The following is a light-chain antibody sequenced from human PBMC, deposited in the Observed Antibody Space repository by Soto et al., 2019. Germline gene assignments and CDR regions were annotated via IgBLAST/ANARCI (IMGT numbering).Light chain of an antibody. CDR2: GAS. V-gene: IGKV3-15*01. CDR1: QSVSSN. J-gene: IGKJ1*01. CDR3: QQYNNWPGT. Sequence: EIVMTQSPATLSVSPGERATLSCRASQSVSSNLAWYQQKPGQAPRLLIYGASTRATGIRARFNGSGSGTEFTLTISSLQSEDFAVYYCQQYNNWPGTFGQGTKVEIK.